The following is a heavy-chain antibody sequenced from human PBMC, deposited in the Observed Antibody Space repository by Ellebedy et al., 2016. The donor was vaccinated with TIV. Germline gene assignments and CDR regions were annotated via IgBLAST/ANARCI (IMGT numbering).Heavy chain of an antibody. CDR1: GFTFTTYA. CDR2: IYRGGTKT. Sequence: GESLKISCAASGFTFTTYAMHWVRQAPGKGLEWVSGIYRGGTKTYYADSVKGRFTISRDNSKNTMYLEMNSLRAEDTAIYYCAKDQVGGDGRWVFDLWGQGTMVTVSS. D-gene: IGHD3-16*01. J-gene: IGHJ3*01. V-gene: IGHV3-23*03. CDR3: AKDQVGGDGRWVFDL.